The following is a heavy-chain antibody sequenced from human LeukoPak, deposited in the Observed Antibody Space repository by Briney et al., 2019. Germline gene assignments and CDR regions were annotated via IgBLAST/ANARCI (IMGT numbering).Heavy chain of an antibody. CDR2: IDTSNGAT. V-gene: IGHV1-2*02. D-gene: IGHD2-15*01. CDR1: GYTFTSYY. CDR3: ASEANCNGGRCSLQRVAS. Sequence: ASVTVSFQASGYTFTSYYMHWVRQAPGQGLEWMGWIDTSNGATNYAQKFQGRVTISRDTSIGTAYMELTNLISDDTAIYYCASEANCNGGRCSLQRVASWGQGTVVTVSS. J-gene: IGHJ4*02.